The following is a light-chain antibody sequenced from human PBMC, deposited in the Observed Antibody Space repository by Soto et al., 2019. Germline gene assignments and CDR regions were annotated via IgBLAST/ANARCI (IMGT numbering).Light chain of an antibody. V-gene: IGKV4-1*01. CDR2: WAS. CDR3: QQYYSVPFT. Sequence: DIVMTQSPDSLAVSLGEWTTINCKSSQSVLYSSDNKNYLAWYQQKPGQPPKLLIYWASTRESGVPDRFSGSGSGTDFNLTISYLQAEDVAVYYCQQYYSVPFTFGHGTKVDIK. J-gene: IGKJ3*01. CDR1: QSVLYSSDNKNY.